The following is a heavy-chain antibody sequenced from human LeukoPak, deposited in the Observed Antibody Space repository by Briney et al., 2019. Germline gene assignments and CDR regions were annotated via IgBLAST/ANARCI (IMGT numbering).Heavy chain of an antibody. CDR3: ARARSITMVRGVIGY. V-gene: IGHV3-74*01. CDR2: LNTDGSTT. CDR1: GFTFSSYW. D-gene: IGHD3-10*01. J-gene: IGHJ4*02. Sequence: PGGSLRLSCAASGFTFSSYWMHWVRQAPGKRLVWVSRLNTDGSTTSYADSVKGRFTISRDNAKNTLYLQMNSLRAEDTAVYYCARARSITMVRGVIGYWGQGTLVTVSS.